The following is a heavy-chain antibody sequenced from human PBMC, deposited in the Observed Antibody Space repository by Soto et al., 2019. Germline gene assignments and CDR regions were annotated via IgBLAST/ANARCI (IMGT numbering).Heavy chain of an antibody. CDR2: ISSSSSTI. D-gene: IGHD3-3*01. CDR1: GFTFSSYS. V-gene: IGHV3-48*02. Sequence: EVQLVESGGGLVQPGGSLRLSCAASGFTFSSYSMNWVRQAPGKGLEWVSYISSSSSTIYYADSVKGRFTISRDNAKNSLYLQMNSLRDEDTAVYYCARTGVLRFLEWFLTAPSFDYWGHGTLVTVSS. CDR3: ARTGVLRFLEWFLTAPSFDY. J-gene: IGHJ4*01.